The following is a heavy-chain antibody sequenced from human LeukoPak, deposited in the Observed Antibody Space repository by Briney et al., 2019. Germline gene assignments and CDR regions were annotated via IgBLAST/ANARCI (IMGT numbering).Heavy chain of an antibody. CDR2: INPSGGST. CDR3: ARDLGLQLGRRYYYYYYGMDV. D-gene: IGHD1-1*01. CDR1: GYTFTSYY. J-gene: IGHJ6*02. Sequence: ASVKVPCKASGYTFTSYYMHWVRQAPGQGLEWMGIINPSGGSTSYAQKFQGRVTMTRDTSTSTVYMELSSLRSEDTAVYYCARDLGLQLGRRYYYYYYGMDVWSQGTTVTVSS. V-gene: IGHV1-46*01.